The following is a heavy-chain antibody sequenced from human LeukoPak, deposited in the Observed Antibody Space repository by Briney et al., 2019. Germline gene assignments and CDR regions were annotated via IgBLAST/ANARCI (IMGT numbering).Heavy chain of an antibody. D-gene: IGHD4/OR15-4a*01. J-gene: IGHJ4*02. Sequence: PGGSLRLSCAASGFTFSTYWTSWVRQAPGKGLEWVANIKQDGSEKYYVDSVKGRFTISRDNAKNSLYLQMNSLSAEDTAVYYCANTRMLNDWGQGTLVTVSS. CDR2: IKQDGSEK. CDR1: GFTFSTYW. CDR3: ANTRMLND. V-gene: IGHV3-7*01.